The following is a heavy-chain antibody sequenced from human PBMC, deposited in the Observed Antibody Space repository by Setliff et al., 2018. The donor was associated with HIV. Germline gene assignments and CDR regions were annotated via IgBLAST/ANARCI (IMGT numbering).Heavy chain of an antibody. D-gene: IGHD3-3*01. CDR2: AHYSGAI. CDR3: ARPSFGIGGGANFDS. CDR1: GGSISSTTY. Sequence: TSETLSLTCTVSGGSISSTTYWGWIRHSPGKGLEWIASAHYSGAIFYNPSLKSRVTMSVDTSGSRFSLKLTSVTAADTAVYYCARPSFGIGGGANFDSWGRGTLVTVSS. V-gene: IGHV4-39*02. J-gene: IGHJ4*02.